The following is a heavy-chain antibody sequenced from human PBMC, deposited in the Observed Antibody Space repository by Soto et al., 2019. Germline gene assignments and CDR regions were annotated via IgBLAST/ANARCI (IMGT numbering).Heavy chain of an antibody. CDR3: ASRKGDFDY. V-gene: IGHV1-69*02. J-gene: IGHJ4*02. Sequence: QVQLVQSGAEVKKPGSSVKVSCKASGGTFSSYTISWVRQAPGQGREWMGRSIPILGIANYAQKFQGRVPITADKSTNTAYMELSSLRSEDTAVYYWASRKGDFDYWGQGTLVTVSS. CDR2: SIPILGIA. D-gene: IGHD3-16*01. CDR1: GGTFSSYT.